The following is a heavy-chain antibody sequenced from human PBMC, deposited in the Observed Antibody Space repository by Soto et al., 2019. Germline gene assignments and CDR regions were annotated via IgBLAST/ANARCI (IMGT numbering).Heavy chain of an antibody. J-gene: IGHJ3*02. V-gene: IGHV1-18*04. CDR1: GYTFTSYG. Sequence: ASVKVSCKASGYTFTSYGISWVRQAPGQGLEWMGWISAYNGNTNYAQKLQGRVTMTTDTSTSTAYMELRSLRSDDTAVYYCARLQGVFSLRWAPGHAFDIWGQGTMATVSS. CDR3: ARLQGVFSLRWAPGHAFDI. CDR2: ISAYNGNT. D-gene: IGHD3-16*02.